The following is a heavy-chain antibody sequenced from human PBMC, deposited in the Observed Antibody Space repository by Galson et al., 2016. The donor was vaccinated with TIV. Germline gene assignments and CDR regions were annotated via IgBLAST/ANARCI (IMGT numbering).Heavy chain of an antibody. CDR2: ISATGGST. CDR3: AKDASSQVHDSGSFDS. D-gene: IGHD1-1*01. Sequence: SLRLSCAASGFTFNSFAMSWVRQAPGKGLEWVSSISATGGSTYYADSVKGRFTNSRHYSKNTVYLQMNSLRPDDTAIYYCAKDASSQVHDSGSFDSWGQGTLFTVSS. V-gene: IGHV3-23*01. CDR1: GFTFNSFA. J-gene: IGHJ4*02.